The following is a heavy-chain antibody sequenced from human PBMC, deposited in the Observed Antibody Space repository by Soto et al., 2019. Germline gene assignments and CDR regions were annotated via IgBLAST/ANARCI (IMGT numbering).Heavy chain of an antibody. V-gene: IGHV4-39*01. J-gene: IGHJ4*02. CDR2: IYYSGST. CDR3: ARHRGTLSLTDY. Sequence: QLQLQESGPGLVKPSETLSLTCTVSGGSISSSSYYWGWIRQPPGKGLEWIGSIYYSGSTYYNPSLTSRVXXXVXPSKNQFSLKLSSVTAADTAVYYCARHRGTLSLTDYWGQGTLVTVSS. D-gene: IGHD2-8*01. CDR1: GGSISSSSYY.